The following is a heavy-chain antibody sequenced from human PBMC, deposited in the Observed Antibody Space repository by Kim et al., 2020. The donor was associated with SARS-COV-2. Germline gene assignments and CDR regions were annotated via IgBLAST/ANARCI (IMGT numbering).Heavy chain of an antibody. Sequence: SETLSLTCSVSGGSIGSRDYYWSWIRQRPGKALEWIGHIFYNGSTYYSPSLDSRVTMSVGTSNYQFSLKLSSVTAADTAVYYCASDSYLSGTYSPFHFWGEGILVIVSA. CDR3: ASDSYLSGTYSPFHF. D-gene: IGHD3-10*01. V-gene: IGHV4-31*03. CDR1: GGSIGSRDYY. CDR2: IFYNGST. J-gene: IGHJ4*02.